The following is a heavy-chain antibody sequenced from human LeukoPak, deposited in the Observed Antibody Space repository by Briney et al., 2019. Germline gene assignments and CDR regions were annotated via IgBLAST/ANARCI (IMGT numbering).Heavy chain of an antibody. V-gene: IGHV1-2*02. CDR2: INPNSGGT. CDR3: ARDRSITGTTVPFDY. D-gene: IGHD1/OR15-1a*01. Sequence: ASVKVSCKASGYTFTGYYMRWVRQAPGQGLEWMRWINPNSGGTNYAQKFQGRVTMTRDTSISTAYMELSRLRSDDTAVYYCARDRSITGTTVPFDYWGQGTLVTVSS. CDR1: GYTFTGYY. J-gene: IGHJ4*02.